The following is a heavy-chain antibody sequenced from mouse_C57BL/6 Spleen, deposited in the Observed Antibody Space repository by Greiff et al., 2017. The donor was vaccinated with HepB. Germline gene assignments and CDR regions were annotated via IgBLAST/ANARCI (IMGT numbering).Heavy chain of an antibody. J-gene: IGHJ2*01. V-gene: IGHV7-3*01. CDR2: IRNKANGYTT. Sequence: EVKVEESGGGLVQPGGSLSLSCAASGFTFTDYYMSWVRQPPGKALEWLGFIRNKANGYTTEYSASVKSRFTISRDNSQHILYLQMNALRAEDSASYYCARYRATAYYFDYWGQGTTLTVSS. CDR1: GFTFTDYY. CDR3: ARYRATAYYFDY. D-gene: IGHD1-2*01.